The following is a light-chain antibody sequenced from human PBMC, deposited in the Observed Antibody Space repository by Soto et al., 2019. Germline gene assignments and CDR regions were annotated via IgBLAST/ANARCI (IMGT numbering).Light chain of an antibody. J-gene: IGLJ2*01. Sequence: QSVLTQPPSASGSPRQSVTISCTGTSSDVGGYNYVSWYQQHPGKAPKLMIYEVSKRPSGVPDRFSGSKSGNTASLTVSGLQAEDEADYYCSSYAGSPVVFGGGTKVTVL. CDR3: SSYAGSPVV. CDR2: EVS. V-gene: IGLV2-8*01. CDR1: SSDVGGYNY.